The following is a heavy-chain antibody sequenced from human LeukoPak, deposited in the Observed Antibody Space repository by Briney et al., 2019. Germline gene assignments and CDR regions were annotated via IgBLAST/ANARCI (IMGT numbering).Heavy chain of an antibody. CDR1: GFTFSNYG. Sequence: GGSLRLSCTASGFTFSNYGMHWVRQAPGKGLEWVSFVNNSGSATYYAVSVKGRFIISRDNAKNSLYLQMNSLRAEDTAVYYCARGYRYGMDVWGQGNTVTVSS. D-gene: IGHD5-18*01. CDR2: VNNSGSAT. V-gene: IGHV3-48*01. J-gene: IGHJ6*02. CDR3: ARGYRYGMDV.